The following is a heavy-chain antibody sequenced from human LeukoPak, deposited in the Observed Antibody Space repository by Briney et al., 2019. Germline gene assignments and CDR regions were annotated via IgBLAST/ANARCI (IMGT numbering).Heavy chain of an antibody. CDR3: ATHTPTDPLDY. D-gene: IGHD4-17*01. V-gene: IGHV1-2*06. Sequence: ASVKVSCKASGYTFTGYYMHWVRQAPGQGLEWMGRINPNSGGTNYAQKFQGRVTMTRDTSISTAYMELSRLRSDDTAVYYCATHTPTDPLDYWSQGTLVTVSS. J-gene: IGHJ4*02. CDR2: INPNSGGT. CDR1: GYTFTGYY.